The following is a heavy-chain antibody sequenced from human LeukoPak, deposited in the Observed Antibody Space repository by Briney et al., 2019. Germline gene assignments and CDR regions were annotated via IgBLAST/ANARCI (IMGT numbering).Heavy chain of an antibody. CDR3: ARAHIITGSNWFDP. CDR1: GGSISSSSYY. Sequence: SETLSLTCTVSGGSISSSSYYWGWIRQPPGKGLEWIGFIFYSGTTNYNPSLKSRVTISVDTSKNQFSLKLSSVTAADTAVYYCARAHIITGSNWFDPWGQGTLVTVSS. J-gene: IGHJ5*02. CDR2: IFYSGTT. V-gene: IGHV4-61*05. D-gene: IGHD3-22*01.